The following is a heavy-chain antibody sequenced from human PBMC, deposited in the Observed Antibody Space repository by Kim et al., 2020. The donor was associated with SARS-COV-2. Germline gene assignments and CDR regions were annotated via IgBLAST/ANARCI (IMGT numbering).Heavy chain of an antibody. CDR1: GYTLTELS. Sequence: ASVKVSCKVSGYTLTELSMHWVRQAPGKGLEWMGGFDPEDGETIYAQKFQGRVTMTEDTSTDTAYMELSSLRSEDTAVYYCATDVIAVAGTSGAFDIWGQGTMVTVSS. J-gene: IGHJ3*02. D-gene: IGHD6-19*01. V-gene: IGHV1-24*01. CDR2: FDPEDGET. CDR3: ATDVIAVAGTSGAFDI.